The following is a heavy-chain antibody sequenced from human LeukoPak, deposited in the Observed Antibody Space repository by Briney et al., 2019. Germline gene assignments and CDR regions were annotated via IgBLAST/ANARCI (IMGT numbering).Heavy chain of an antibody. D-gene: IGHD5-18*01. Sequence: GGSLRLSCAASGFTFSSYAMSWVRQAPGKGLEWVSAISGSGGSTYYADSVKGRFTISRDNSKNTLYLQMNSLRAEDTAVYYCAKARTVAGYSYGVAYYFDYWGQGTLVTVSS. J-gene: IGHJ4*02. CDR2: ISGSGGST. V-gene: IGHV3-23*01. CDR3: AKARTVAGYSYGVAYYFDY. CDR1: GFTFSSYA.